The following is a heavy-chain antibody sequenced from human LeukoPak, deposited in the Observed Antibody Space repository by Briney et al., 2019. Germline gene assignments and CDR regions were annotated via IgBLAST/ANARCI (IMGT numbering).Heavy chain of an antibody. J-gene: IGHJ4*02. CDR3: VRDVSGSSCGDY. Sequence: PGGSLRLSCAASGFTFSSYWMNWVRQAPGKGLEWLANIRQDGNEKHYVDSVKGRFTMSRDNAKNSLYLQMDSLRAEDTAVYYCVRDVSGSSCGDYWGQGTLVNVSS. CDR2: IRQDGNEK. CDR1: GFTFSSYW. D-gene: IGHD5-18*01. V-gene: IGHV3-7*01.